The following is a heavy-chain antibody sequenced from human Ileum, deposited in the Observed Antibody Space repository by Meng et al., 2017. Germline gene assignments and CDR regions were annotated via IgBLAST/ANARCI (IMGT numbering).Heavy chain of an antibody. D-gene: IGHD3-10*01. J-gene: IGHJ4*02. V-gene: IGHV4-34*02. CDR3: AREGSWFGADY. Sequence: QWRLQQGGAGLLKPTGTLSLTCPVYGASVTGYSWTWIRQSPGKGLEWIGEVNHDGGTNYSPSLKSRVIISIDTSKNQFSLKLTAVTATDAAVYYCAREGSWFGADYWGQGTLVTVSS. CDR2: VNHDGGT. CDR1: GASVTGYS.